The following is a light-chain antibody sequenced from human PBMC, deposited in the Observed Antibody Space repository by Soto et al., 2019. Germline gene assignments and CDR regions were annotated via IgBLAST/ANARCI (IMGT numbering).Light chain of an antibody. V-gene: IGKV1-39*01. J-gene: IGKJ1*01. CDR1: QSISSY. CDR2: AAS. CDR3: QQSYSTSWT. Sequence: DIQMTQSPSSLSASVGDRVTITCRASQSISSYLNWYQQKPGKAPKLLIYAASSLQSGVPSRFSGSGYGTDFTLTISSLQPEDFATYYSQQSYSTSWTFGQGTKVEIK.